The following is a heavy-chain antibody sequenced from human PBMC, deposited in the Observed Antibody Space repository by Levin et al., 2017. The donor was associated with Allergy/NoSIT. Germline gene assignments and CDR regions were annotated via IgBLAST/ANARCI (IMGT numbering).Heavy chain of an antibody. CDR2: INPNSGGT. Sequence: ASVKVSCKASGYSFSDYYIHWVRQAPGQGLEWMGRINPNSGGTNYAQTFQGRVAMTRDTSTCSAYMELSRLTSDDTAVYYCARDKSYRDTGGSYDSWGQGTLVTVSS. V-gene: IGHV1-2*02. CDR3: ARDKSYRDTGGSYDS. CDR1: GYSFSDYY. D-gene: IGHD2-8*02. J-gene: IGHJ5*01.